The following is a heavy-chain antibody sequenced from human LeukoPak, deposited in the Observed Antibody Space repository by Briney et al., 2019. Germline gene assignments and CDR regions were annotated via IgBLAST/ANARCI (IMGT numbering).Heavy chain of an antibody. CDR2: ISYDGSNK. J-gene: IGHJ4*02. Sequence: PGGSLRLSCAASGFTFSNYVMHWVRQAPDKGLEWVAVISYDGSNKYYADSVKGRFTISRDNSKNTLYLQMNSLRAEDTAVYYCAKVGSGYEVEDWGQGTLVTVSS. D-gene: IGHD5-12*01. CDR3: AKVGSGYEVED. CDR1: GFTFSNYV. V-gene: IGHV3-30*18.